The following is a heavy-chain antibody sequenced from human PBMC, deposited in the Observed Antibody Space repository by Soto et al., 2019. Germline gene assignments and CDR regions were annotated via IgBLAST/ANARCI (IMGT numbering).Heavy chain of an antibody. CDR3: TTLEIYYGDFEFDY. Sequence: GGSLRLSCAASGFTFSNAWMSWVRQAPGKGLEWVGRIKSKTDGGTTDYAAPVKGRFTISRDDSKNTLYLQMNSLKTEDTAVYYCTTLEIYYGDFEFDYWGQGTLVTVSS. V-gene: IGHV3-15*01. CDR2: IKSKTDGGTT. J-gene: IGHJ4*02. D-gene: IGHD4-17*01. CDR1: GFTFSNAW.